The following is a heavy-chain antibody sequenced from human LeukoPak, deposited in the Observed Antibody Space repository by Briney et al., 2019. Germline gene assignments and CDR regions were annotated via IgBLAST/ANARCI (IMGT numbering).Heavy chain of an antibody. D-gene: IGHD3-22*01. CDR1: GFTFISYA. CDR3: AKGRYHDSSGYPIDY. J-gene: IGHJ4*02. CDR2: ISYDGSNK. V-gene: IGHV3-30*18. Sequence: GFLRLSCAASGFTFISYALHWVGRPPGKGLEGVAVISYDGSNKYYADSVKGRFTISRDNSKNTLYLQMNSLRAEDTAVYYCAKGRYHDSSGYPIDYWGQGTLVTVSS.